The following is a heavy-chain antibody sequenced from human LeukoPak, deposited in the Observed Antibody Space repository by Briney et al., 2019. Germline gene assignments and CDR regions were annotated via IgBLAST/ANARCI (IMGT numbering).Heavy chain of an antibody. Sequence: PSETLSLTRTVSGGSISRSSYYWGWIRQPPGKGLEWIGSIYYSGSTYYNPSLKSRVTISVDTSKNQFSLKLSSVTAADTAVYYCASNPASVVVPAAIRRLREYNDYWGQGTLVTVSS. CDR1: GGSISRSSYY. CDR2: IYYSGST. V-gene: IGHV4-39*01. J-gene: IGHJ4*02. D-gene: IGHD2-2*02. CDR3: ASNPASVVVPAAIRRLREYNDY.